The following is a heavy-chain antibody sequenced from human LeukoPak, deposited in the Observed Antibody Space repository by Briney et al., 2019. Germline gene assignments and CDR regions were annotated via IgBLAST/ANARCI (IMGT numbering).Heavy chain of an antibody. J-gene: IGHJ4*02. CDR2: IIPIFGTA. CDR1: GGTFSSYA. V-gene: IGHV1-69*13. Sequence: ASVKVSCKASGGTFSSYAISWVRQAPGQGLEWMGGIIPIFGTANYAQKFQGRVTITADESTSTAYMELSSLRSEDTAVYYCASRSSSSSSWEFGSWGQGTLVTVSS. D-gene: IGHD6-6*01. CDR3: ASRSSSSSSWEFGS.